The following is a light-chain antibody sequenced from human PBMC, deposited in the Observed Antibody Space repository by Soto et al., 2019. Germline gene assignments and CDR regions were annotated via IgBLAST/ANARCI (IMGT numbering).Light chain of an antibody. J-gene: IGLJ1*01. V-gene: IGLV2-14*01. CDR3: SSFASAYPFV. Sequence: QSVLTQPASASGSAGQSIAISCTGTSSDVGSYNYVSCYQQHPGKAPKLLLSEVSKRPSGVSDRFSGSKSDNTDSLTISGLQTQDEADYYCSSFASAYPFVFGTGPQVTVL. CDR1: SSDVGSYNY. CDR2: EVS.